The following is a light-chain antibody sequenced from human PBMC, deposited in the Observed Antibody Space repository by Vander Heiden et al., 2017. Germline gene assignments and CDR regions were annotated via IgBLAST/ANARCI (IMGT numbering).Light chain of an antibody. CDR3: QQYDNDSMWT. J-gene: IGKJ1*01. CDR2: DAS. CDR1: QDISSY. Sequence: DIQMTQSPSPLSASVGDRVTITCRASQDISSYLDWYQQKPGKAPKLLIYDASSLESGVPSRFSGSGSGTEFTFTISSLQPEDIATYYCQQYDNDSMWTFGQGTKVEIK. V-gene: IGKV1-33*01.